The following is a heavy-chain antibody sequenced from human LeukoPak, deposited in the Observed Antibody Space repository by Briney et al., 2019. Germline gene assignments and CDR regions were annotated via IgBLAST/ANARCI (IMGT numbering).Heavy chain of an antibody. Sequence: SETLSLTCAVSGDPISRYYWSWIRQPAGKGLEWIGRIYNGGIITYNPSLKSRVTMSIDTSNNQFSLRLRFVTAADTAVYYCARDNSVRDEAWWFNPWGQGTLVTVSS. CDR3: ARDNSVRDEAWWFNP. D-gene: IGHD5-24*01. J-gene: IGHJ5*02. V-gene: IGHV4-4*07. CDR2: IYNGGII. CDR1: GDPISRYY.